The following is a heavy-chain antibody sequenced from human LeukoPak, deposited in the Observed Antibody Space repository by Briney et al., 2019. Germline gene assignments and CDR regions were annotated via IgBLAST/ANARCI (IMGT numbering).Heavy chain of an antibody. Sequence: DSVKVSCKASGYTFSSYGISWVRQAPGQGLEWMRWISVYNGNTNNIQKLQGRVTMARDTSTNTAYMELRSLRSDDTAVYYCARDAYTSGADYWGQGTLVTVSS. J-gene: IGHJ4*02. D-gene: IGHD3-16*01. V-gene: IGHV1-18*01. CDR2: ISVYNGNT. CDR1: GYTFSSYG. CDR3: ARDAYTSGADY.